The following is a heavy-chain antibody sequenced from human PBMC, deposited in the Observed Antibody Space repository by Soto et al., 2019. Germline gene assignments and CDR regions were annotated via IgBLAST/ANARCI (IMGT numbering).Heavy chain of an antibody. CDR2: IYYKGST. J-gene: IGHJ5*02. D-gene: IGHD4-4*01. CDR3: ARLGLSNYFHPWWFDP. Sequence: SETLSLTCTVSGGSISSYYWSWIRQPPGKGLEWIGYIYYKGSTNYNPSLKSRVTISVDTSKNQFSLKLSSVTAADKAVYYCARLGLSNYFHPWWFDPWGQGTLVTVSS. CDR1: GGSISSYY. V-gene: IGHV4-59*01.